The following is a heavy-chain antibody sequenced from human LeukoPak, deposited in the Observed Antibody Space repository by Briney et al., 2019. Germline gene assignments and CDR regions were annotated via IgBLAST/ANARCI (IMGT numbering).Heavy chain of an antibody. CDR1: GYSISSGYY. D-gene: IGHD5-18*01. CDR2: IYHSGST. CDR3: AREGVDTALLVF. J-gene: IGHJ4*02. Sequence: SETLSLTCTVSGYSISSGYYWGWIRQPPGKGLEWIGSIYHSGSTYYNPSLKSRVTISVDTSKNQFSLKLSSVTAADTAVYYCAREGVDTALLVFWGQGTLVTVSS. V-gene: IGHV4-38-2*02.